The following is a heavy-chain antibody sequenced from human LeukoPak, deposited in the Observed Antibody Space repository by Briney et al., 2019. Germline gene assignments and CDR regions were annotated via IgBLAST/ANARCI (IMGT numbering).Heavy chain of an antibody. Sequence: GGSLRLSCAASGFTFSNYVMRWVRQAPGKGLEWVSAISGSGGSTYYTDSEKGHFTISRDNSKNTLYLQMNSLRAEDTAVYYCATSTVTTYQYSYYYMDVWGKGTTVTVSS. V-gene: IGHV3-23*01. CDR1: GFTFSNYV. CDR3: ATSTVTTYQYSYYYMDV. D-gene: IGHD4-17*01. J-gene: IGHJ6*03. CDR2: ISGSGGST.